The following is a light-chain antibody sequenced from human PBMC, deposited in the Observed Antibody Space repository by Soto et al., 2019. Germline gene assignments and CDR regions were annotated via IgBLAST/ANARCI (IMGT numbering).Light chain of an antibody. CDR3: CSYAGSTTRVV. CDR1: SSDVVTYKY. Sequence: QSVLTQPDSVSGSPGQSIAISCTGTSSDVVTYKYVSWYQQHPGKAPKLMIYEVSIRPSGVSDRFSGSKSGNTASLTISGLRPEDEAYYYCCSYAGSTTRVVFGGGTKLTVL. J-gene: IGLJ2*01. CDR2: EVS. V-gene: IGLV2-14*01.